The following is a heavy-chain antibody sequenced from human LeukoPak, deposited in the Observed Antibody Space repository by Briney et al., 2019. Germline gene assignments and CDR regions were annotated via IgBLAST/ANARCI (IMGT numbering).Heavy chain of an antibody. CDR1: GGSISNTNW. D-gene: IGHD3-10*01. CDR2: VSLAGQT. V-gene: IGHV4-4*02. Sequence: SETLSLTCDVSGGSISNTNWWRWVRQPPGQGLEWIGEVSLAGQTNYNPSLNGRVTMSLDESSNQLSLKLTSVTAADTAIYYCSREMGILWSSGGAFDIWGQGTMVTVSS. J-gene: IGHJ3*02. CDR3: SREMGILWSSGGAFDI.